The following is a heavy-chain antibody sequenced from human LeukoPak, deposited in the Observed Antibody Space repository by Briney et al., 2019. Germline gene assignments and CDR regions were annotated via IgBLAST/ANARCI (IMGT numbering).Heavy chain of an antibody. J-gene: IGHJ3*02. CDR3: ARLLDYDNSGDPDTFDI. D-gene: IGHD3-22*01. V-gene: IGHV4-59*08. CDR2: FHHTAGT. Sequence: SETLSLTCTVSGDSISGDYWSWIRQSPGKGLEWIGYFHHTAGTRYNPSLQSRVTISIDTSRNHFSLKLNSLSAADTAVYFCARLLDYDNSGDPDTFDIWGHGTVVTVCS. CDR1: GDSISGDY.